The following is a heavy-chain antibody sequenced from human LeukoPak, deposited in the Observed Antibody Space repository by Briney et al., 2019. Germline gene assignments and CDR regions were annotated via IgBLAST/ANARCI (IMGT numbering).Heavy chain of an antibody. CDR3: ARHASGYTYFGY. D-gene: IGHD5-12*01. V-gene: IGHV4-59*08. J-gene: IGHJ4*01. CDR1: GGSINSDY. CDR2: IFYTGTT. Sequence: SETLSLTCTVSGGSINSDYWSWIRQPPGKGLEWFAYIFYTGTTNYNPSLKSRVTMSVDTSKNQFSLRLSSVTAADTAMYYCARHASGYTYFGYWGHGTLVTVSS.